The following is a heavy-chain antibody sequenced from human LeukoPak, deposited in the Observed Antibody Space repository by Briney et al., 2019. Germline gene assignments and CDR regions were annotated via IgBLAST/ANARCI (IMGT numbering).Heavy chain of an antibody. CDR2: ISGSGGST. Sequence: GGSLRLSCAASGFTLSSYAMSWVRQAPGKGLEWVSGISGSGGSTYYADSVKGRFTISRDNSKNTLYLQMNSLRAEDTAVYYCAKDRGQSSGWYPWGQGTLVTVSS. D-gene: IGHD6-19*01. J-gene: IGHJ5*02. CDR1: GFTLSSYA. V-gene: IGHV3-23*01. CDR3: AKDRGQSSGWYP.